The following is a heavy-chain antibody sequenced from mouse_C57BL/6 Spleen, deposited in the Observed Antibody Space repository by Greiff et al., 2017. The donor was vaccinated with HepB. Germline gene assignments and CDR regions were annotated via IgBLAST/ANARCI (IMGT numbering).Heavy chain of an antibody. Sequence: EVHLVESGGGLVQPGGSLKLSCAASGFTFSDYYMYWVRQTPEKRLEWVAYISNGGGSTYYPDTVKGRFTISRDNAKNTLYLQMSRLKSEDTAMYYCARMCYYYGSSYFDYWGQGTTLTVSS. CDR1: GFTFSDYY. CDR2: ISNGGGST. J-gene: IGHJ2*01. D-gene: IGHD1-1*01. CDR3: ARMCYYYGSSYFDY. V-gene: IGHV5-12*01.